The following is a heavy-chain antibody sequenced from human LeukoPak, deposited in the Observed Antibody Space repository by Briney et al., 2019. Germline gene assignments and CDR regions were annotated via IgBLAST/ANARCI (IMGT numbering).Heavy chain of an antibody. CDR2: IRIKANSYAT. Sequence: PGGSLRLSCAASGFTFSGSARHWVRQASGEGREGVGRIRIKANSYATAYAASVKGRFTTSRDESQNTAYLQMNSLKTEDTAVYYCTRLTVTSLARDYWGQGTMVTVSS. CDR1: GFTFSGSA. D-gene: IGHD4-17*01. CDR3: TRLTVTSLARDY. V-gene: IGHV3-73*01. J-gene: IGHJ4*02.